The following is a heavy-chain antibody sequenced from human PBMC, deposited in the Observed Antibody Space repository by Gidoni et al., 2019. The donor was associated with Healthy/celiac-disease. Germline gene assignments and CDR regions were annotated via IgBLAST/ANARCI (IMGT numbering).Heavy chain of an antibody. Sequence: EVQLVESGGGLVQPGGSLRLSCAASGFTFSSYSMNWVRQAPGKGLEWVSYISSSSSTIYYADSVKGRFTISRDNAKNSLYLQMNSLRAEDTAVYYCARDFRGGENWLWGQGTLVTVSS. CDR2: ISSSSSTI. D-gene: IGHD2-21*01. CDR3: ARDFRGGENWL. CDR1: GFTFSSYS. J-gene: IGHJ4*02. V-gene: IGHV3-48*01.